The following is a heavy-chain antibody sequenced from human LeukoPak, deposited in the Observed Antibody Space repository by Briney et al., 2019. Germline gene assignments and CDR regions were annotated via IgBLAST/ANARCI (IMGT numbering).Heavy chain of an antibody. V-gene: IGHV3-30*02. CDR1: EFTFSTYG. Sequence: GGSLRLSCAASEFTFSTYGSHWVRQAPGKGLEWVAFIGYDGSNKYYADSVKGRFTISRDNSKNTLYLQMNSLRAEDTAVYYCARATAYYMDVWGKGTTVTVSS. J-gene: IGHJ6*03. D-gene: IGHD5-12*01. CDR3: ARATAYYMDV. CDR2: IGYDGSNK.